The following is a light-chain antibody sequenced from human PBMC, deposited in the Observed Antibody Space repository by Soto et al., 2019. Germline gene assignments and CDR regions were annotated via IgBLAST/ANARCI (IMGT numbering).Light chain of an antibody. CDR2: GAS. Sequence: EIVMTQSTATLSVSPGERATLSCRASQSVSGNLAWYQQKPGQAPRLLIYGASTRTTGIPARFSGSGSGTEFTLTISSLQSEDFAVYYCQQCNDWPWTFGQGTKVEFK. V-gene: IGKV3-15*01. CDR3: QQCNDWPWT. CDR1: QSVSGN. J-gene: IGKJ1*01.